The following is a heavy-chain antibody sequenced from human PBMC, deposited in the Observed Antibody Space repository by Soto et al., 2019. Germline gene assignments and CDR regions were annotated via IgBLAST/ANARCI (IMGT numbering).Heavy chain of an antibody. Sequence: GGSLRLSCAASGFTFSSYSMNWVHQAPGKGLEWVSYISSSSSTIYYADSVKGRFTISRDNAKNSLYLQMNSLRDEDTAVYYCERGPPYRVDYYGMDVWGQGTTVTVSS. CDR3: ERGPPYRVDYYGMDV. J-gene: IGHJ6*02. D-gene: IGHD2-2*01. CDR1: GFTFSSYS. V-gene: IGHV3-48*02. CDR2: ISSSSSTI.